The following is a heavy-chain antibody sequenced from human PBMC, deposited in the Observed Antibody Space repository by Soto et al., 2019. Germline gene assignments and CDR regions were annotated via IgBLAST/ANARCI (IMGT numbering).Heavy chain of an antibody. J-gene: IGHJ6*02. D-gene: IGHD3-16*01. Sequence: GGSLRLSCAASGFTFNSFAMSWVRQAPGKGLEWVSGISASGGGIYYADSVKGRFTFSRDNSKSTMYLQMNSLRAEDTAVYYCARLRGAGISGGTYYGFDVWGQGTTVTVSS. CDR2: ISASGGGI. V-gene: IGHV3-23*01. CDR3: ARLRGAGISGGTYYGFDV. CDR1: GFTFNSFA.